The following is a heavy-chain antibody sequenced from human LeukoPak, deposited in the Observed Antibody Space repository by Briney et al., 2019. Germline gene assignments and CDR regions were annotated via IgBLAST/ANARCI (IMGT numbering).Heavy chain of an antibody. CDR3: TRDGSSGY. J-gene: IGHJ4*02. CDR1: GGSISSGSYY. CDR2: IYTSGST. V-gene: IGHV4-61*02. D-gene: IGHD3-10*01. Sequence: SETLSLTCTVSGGSISSGSYYWSWIRQPAGKGLEWIGRIYTSGSTNYNPSLKSRVTISVDTSKNQFSLKLSSVTAADTAVYYCTRDGSSGYWGQGTLVTVSS.